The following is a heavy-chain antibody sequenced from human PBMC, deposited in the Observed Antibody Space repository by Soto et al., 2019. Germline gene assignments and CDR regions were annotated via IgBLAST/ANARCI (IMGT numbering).Heavy chain of an antibody. V-gene: IGHV4-39*01. D-gene: IGHD5-12*01. J-gene: IGHJ6*02. Sequence: QLQLQESGPGLVKPSETLSLTCTVSGGSISSSSYYWGWIRQSPGKGLEWIGSIYYSGSTYYNPSLKSRVTISVDTSKNQFSLRLSSVTAADTAVYYCARLNIVATGRRTFNYYGMDVWGQGTTVTVS. CDR1: GGSISSSSYY. CDR3: ARLNIVATGRRTFNYYGMDV. CDR2: IYYSGST.